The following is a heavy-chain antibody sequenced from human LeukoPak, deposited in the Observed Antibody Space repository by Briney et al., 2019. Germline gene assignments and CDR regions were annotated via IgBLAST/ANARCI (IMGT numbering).Heavy chain of an antibody. CDR2: IYYSRST. CDR3: AGCITMVRGVIIEPASDWFDP. CDR1: GGSISSSSYY. D-gene: IGHD3-10*01. V-gene: IGHV4-39*01. J-gene: IGHJ5*02. Sequence: PSETLSLTCTVSGGSISSSSYYWGWIRQPPGKGLEWFGSIYYSRSTYYNPSLKSRVTISVDTSKNQFSLKLSSVTAADTAVYYCAGCITMVRGVIIEPASDWFDPWGQGTLVTVSS.